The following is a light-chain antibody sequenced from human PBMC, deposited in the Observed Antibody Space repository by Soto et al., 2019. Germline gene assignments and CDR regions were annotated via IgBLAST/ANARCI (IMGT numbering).Light chain of an antibody. CDR3: QQRSDWPLAT. CDR2: DAS. J-gene: IGKJ1*01. V-gene: IGKV3-11*01. Sequence: EIVLTQSPATLSLSPGERVTLSCRASQSVSSYLAWYQQKPGQAPRLLIYDASTRAPGIPARFSGSGSGTDFTLTISSLEPEDFAVYYCQQRSDWPLATFGQGTKVEIK. CDR1: QSVSSY.